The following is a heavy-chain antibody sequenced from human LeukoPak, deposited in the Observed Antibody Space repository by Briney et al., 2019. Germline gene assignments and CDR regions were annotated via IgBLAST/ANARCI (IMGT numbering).Heavy chain of an antibody. CDR1: GFTFSTNA. CDR3: AKDEGRIAVAGTIDY. V-gene: IGHV3-23*01. Sequence: PGGSLRLSCAASGFTFSTNAMIWVRLAPGKGLECVSSITGSGDTTYYADSVKGRFTISRDNSKNTLYLQMNSLRAEDTAVYYCAKDEGRIAVAGTIDYWGQGTLVTVSS. D-gene: IGHD6-19*01. CDR2: ITGSGDTT. J-gene: IGHJ4*02.